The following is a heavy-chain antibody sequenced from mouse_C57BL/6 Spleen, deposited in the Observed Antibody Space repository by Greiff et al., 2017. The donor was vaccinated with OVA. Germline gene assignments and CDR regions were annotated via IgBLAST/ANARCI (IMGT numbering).Heavy chain of an antibody. Sequence: VQLKESGAELVKPGASVKISCKASGYAFSSYWMNWVKQRPGKGLEWIGQIYPGDGDTNYNGKFKGKATLTADKSSSTAYMQLSSRTSEDSAVYFCARNYYGSSYADWYFDVWGTGTTVTVSS. CDR2: IYPGDGDT. J-gene: IGHJ1*03. CDR1: GYAFSSYW. CDR3: ARNYYGSSYADWYFDV. D-gene: IGHD1-1*01. V-gene: IGHV1-80*01.